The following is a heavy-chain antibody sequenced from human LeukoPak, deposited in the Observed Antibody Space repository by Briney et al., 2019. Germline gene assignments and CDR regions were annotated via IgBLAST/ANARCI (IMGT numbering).Heavy chain of an antibody. Sequence: GASVKVSCKASGYTFTRYGISWVRQAPGQGLEWMGWISAYNGNTNYAQKLQGRVTMTTDTSTSTAYMELRSLRSDDTAVYYCARGVPMSTYYDSSGYYSDYWGQGTLVTVSS. CDR1: GYTFTRYG. V-gene: IGHV1-18*01. CDR3: ARGVPMSTYYDSSGYYSDY. CDR2: ISAYNGNT. D-gene: IGHD3-22*01. J-gene: IGHJ4*02.